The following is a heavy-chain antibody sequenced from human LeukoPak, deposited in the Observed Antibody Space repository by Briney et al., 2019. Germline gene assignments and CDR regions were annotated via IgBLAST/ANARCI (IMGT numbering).Heavy chain of an antibody. Sequence: ASVKVSCKASGYTFTSYGISWVRQAPGQGLEWMGWISAYNGNTNYAQKLQGRVTMATDTSTSAAYMELRSLRSDDTAGYYCAKGPRIKGGAGNWGGDYWGQGTLVTVSS. CDR3: AKGPRIKGGAGNWGGDY. V-gene: IGHV1-18*01. J-gene: IGHJ4*02. CDR1: GYTFTSYG. D-gene: IGHD3-16*01. CDR2: ISAYNGNT.